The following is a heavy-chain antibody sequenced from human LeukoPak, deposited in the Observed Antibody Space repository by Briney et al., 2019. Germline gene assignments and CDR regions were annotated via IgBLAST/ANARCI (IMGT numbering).Heavy chain of an antibody. CDR3: AKRSRFLEWFDYYYYGMDV. J-gene: IGHJ6*02. Sequence: GGSLRLSCAASGFTFSSYAMSWVRQAPGKGLEWVSATSGSGGSTYYADSVKGRFTISRDNSKNTLYLQMNSLRAEDTAVYYCAKRSRFLEWFDYYYYGMDVWGQGTTVTVSS. V-gene: IGHV3-23*01. CDR2: TSGSGGST. D-gene: IGHD3-3*01. CDR1: GFTFSSYA.